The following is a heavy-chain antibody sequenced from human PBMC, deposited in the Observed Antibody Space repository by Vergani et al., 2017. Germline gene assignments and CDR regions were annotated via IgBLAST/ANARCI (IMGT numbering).Heavy chain of an antibody. CDR2: IYYSGST. J-gene: IGHJ4*02. V-gene: IGHV4-31*03. Sequence: QVQLQESGPGLVKPSQTLSLTCTVSGGSISSGGYSWSWIRQHPGKGLEWLGYIYYSGSTYYNPSLKSRVTISVDTSKNQFSLKLSSVTAADTAVYYCARVGRDCSITICFFDYWGQGTLVTVSS. CDR3: ARVGRDCSITICFFDY. CDR1: GGSISSGGYS. D-gene: IGHD2-2*01.